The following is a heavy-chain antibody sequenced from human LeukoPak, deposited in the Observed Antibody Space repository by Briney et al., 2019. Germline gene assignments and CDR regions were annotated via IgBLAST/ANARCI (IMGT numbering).Heavy chain of an antibody. CDR1: GFTVSSNS. J-gene: IGHJ4*02. Sequence: GGSLRLSCTVSGFTVSSNSMSWVRQAPGKGLEWVSFIYSGGNTHYSDSVKGRFTISRDNSKNTLYLQMNSLRADGTAVYYCARSGIAAADDYWGQGTLVTVSS. CDR3: ARSGIAAADDY. V-gene: IGHV3-53*01. CDR2: IYSGGNT. D-gene: IGHD6-13*01.